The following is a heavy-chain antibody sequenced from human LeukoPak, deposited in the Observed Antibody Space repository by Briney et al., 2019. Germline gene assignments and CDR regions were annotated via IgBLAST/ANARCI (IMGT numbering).Heavy chain of an antibody. CDR1: GGSMSSYY. CDR2: INYSGST. CDR3: ARGANYGDYGLDAFDV. V-gene: IGHV4-59*01. J-gene: IGHJ3*01. Sequence: SETLSLTCTVSGGSMSSYYWSWIRQPPGGGLECIGYINYSGSTTYNPSLRSRVTMSLATSKNQFSLKLTSVTAADTAVYHCARGANYGDYGLDAFDVWGQGTMVTVSS. D-gene: IGHD4-17*01.